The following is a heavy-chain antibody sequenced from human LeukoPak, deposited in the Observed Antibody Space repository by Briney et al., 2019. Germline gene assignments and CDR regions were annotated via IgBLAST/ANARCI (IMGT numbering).Heavy chain of an antibody. CDR2: IYPGDSDI. V-gene: IGHV5-51*01. Sequence: GESLKISCKTSGYRLTSYWIAWVRQMPGKGLEWMGIIYPGDSDIKYNPSFQGQVTVSADKSVTTAYLQWSSLKPSDTAMYYCARRGSSWPNFDYWGQGTLLSVSS. J-gene: IGHJ4*02. CDR3: ARRGSSWPNFDY. CDR1: GYRLTSYW. D-gene: IGHD6-13*01.